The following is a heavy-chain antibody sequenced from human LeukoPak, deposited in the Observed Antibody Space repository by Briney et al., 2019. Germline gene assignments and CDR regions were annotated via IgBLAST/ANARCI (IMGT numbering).Heavy chain of an antibody. D-gene: IGHD2-15*01. CDR1: GFTFSSYA. CDR2: ISGSGGST. Sequence: GGSLRLSCAASGFTFSSYAMCWVRQAPGKGLEWVSAISGSGGSTYYADSVKGRFTISRDNSKNTLYLQMNSLRAEDTAVYYCARDLVYCSGGSCYGAAFDYWGQGTLVTVSS. CDR3: ARDLVYCSGGSCYGAAFDY. V-gene: IGHV3-23*01. J-gene: IGHJ4*02.